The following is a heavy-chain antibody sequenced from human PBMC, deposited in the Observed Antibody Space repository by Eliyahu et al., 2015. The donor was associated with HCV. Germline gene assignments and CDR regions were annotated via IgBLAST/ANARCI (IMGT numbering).Heavy chain of an antibody. V-gene: IGHV4-39*01. CDR2: IYHSGGT. CDR3: AGHYYYDSSGYYLDS. CDR1: GGSLHNSSYY. J-gene: IGHJ4*02. D-gene: IGHD3-22*01. Sequence: QLQLQESGPGLVKPSETLSLTCTVSGGSLHNSSYYWGWSRQPPGKGLEWIASIYHSGGTYYKSSLSSRLTISIDTSKSQFSLKLKSATAADTAVYYCAGHYYYDSSGYYLDSWGQGALVTVSS.